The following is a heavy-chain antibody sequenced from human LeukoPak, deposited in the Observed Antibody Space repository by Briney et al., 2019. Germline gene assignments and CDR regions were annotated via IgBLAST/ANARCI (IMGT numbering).Heavy chain of an antibody. Sequence: GRSLRLSCAASGFTFSSYGMHWVRQAPGKGLEWVAVISYDGSNKLYADSVKGRFTISRDNSKNTLYLQMNSLRGEDTAVYYCARDGIDYWGQGTLITVS. CDR3: ARDGIDY. CDR2: ISYDGSNK. CDR1: GFTFSSYG. V-gene: IGHV3-30*03. J-gene: IGHJ4*02.